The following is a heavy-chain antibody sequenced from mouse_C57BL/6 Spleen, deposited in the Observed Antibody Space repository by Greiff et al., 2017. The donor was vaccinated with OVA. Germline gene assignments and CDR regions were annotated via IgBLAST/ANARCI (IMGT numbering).Heavy chain of an antibody. CDR1: GFTFSDYG. J-gene: IGHJ3*01. CDR3: ARPGYSNYHSWFAY. D-gene: IGHD2-5*01. V-gene: IGHV5-17*01. CDR2: ISSGSSTI. Sequence: EVKLMESGGGLVKPGGSLKLSCAASGFTFSDYGMHWVRQAPEKGLEWVAYISSGSSTIYYADTVKGRFTISRDNAKNTLFLQMTSLRSEDTAMYYCARPGYSNYHSWFAYWGQGTLVTVSA.